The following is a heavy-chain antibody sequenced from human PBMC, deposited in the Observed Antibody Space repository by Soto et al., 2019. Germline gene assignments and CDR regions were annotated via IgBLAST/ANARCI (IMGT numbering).Heavy chain of an antibody. CDR2: ISSSSSTI. CDR1: GFTFSSYS. CDR3: ASIDTARDPYYDYGMDV. J-gene: IGHJ6*02. V-gene: IGHV3-48*02. D-gene: IGHD5-18*01. Sequence: EVQLVESGGGLVQPGGSLRLSCAASGFTFSSYSMNWVRQAPGNGLEWVSYISSSSSTIYYADSVKGRFTISRDNAKNSLYLQMTSLRDEDTSVYYGASIDTARDPYYDYGMDVWGQGPTVTVSS.